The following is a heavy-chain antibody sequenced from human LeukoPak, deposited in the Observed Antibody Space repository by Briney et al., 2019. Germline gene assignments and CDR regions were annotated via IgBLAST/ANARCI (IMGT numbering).Heavy chain of an antibody. Sequence: GGSLRLSCAASGFTFSSYGMHWVRQAPGKGLEWVALIRYDGSNKYYADSVKGRFTISRDNAKNSLYLQMNSLRAEDTAVYYCARESWDIVVVVAATIYYYYMDVWGKGTTVTISS. CDR1: GFTFSSYG. CDR2: IRYDGSNK. D-gene: IGHD2-15*01. V-gene: IGHV3-30*02. CDR3: ARESWDIVVVVAATIYYYYMDV. J-gene: IGHJ6*03.